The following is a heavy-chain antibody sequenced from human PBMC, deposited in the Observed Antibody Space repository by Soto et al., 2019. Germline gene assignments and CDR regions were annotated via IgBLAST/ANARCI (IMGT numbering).Heavy chain of an antibody. CDR3: ARLLGTHYDFWSEYYFDY. J-gene: IGHJ4*02. D-gene: IGHD3-3*01. V-gene: IGHV5-51*01. Sequence: GESLKISCKGSGYSFTSYWIGWVRQMPGKGLEWMGIIYPGDSDTRYSPSFQGQVTISADKSISTAYLQWSSLKASDTAMYYCARLLGTHYDFWSEYYFDYWGQGTLVTVSS. CDR1: GYSFTSYW. CDR2: IYPGDSDT.